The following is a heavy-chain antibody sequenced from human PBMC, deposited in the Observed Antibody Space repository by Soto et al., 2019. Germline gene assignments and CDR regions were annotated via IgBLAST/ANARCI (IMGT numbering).Heavy chain of an antibody. D-gene: IGHD2-2*01. CDR2: IKEDASEE. CDR1: GFTFSTYW. V-gene: IGHV3-7*01. Sequence: EVQLVQSGGDLVEPGGSLRLSCVASGFTFSTYWMTWVRQAPGMGLEWVAGIKEDASEEVYVGSVKGRFSISRDNAKNSLYLQLYSLRAEDTAVYYCATAISSPFSNFDYWGQGSLVTVSS. J-gene: IGHJ4*02. CDR3: ATAISSPFSNFDY.